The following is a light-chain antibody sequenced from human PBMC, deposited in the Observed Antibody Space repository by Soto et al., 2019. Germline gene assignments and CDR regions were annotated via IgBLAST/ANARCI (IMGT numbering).Light chain of an antibody. CDR2: DVS. CDR3: SSYTSSSTAWV. Sequence: QSALTQPASVSGSPGQSITISCTGTSSDVGGYNYVSWYQQHPGKAPKVMIYDVSNRPSGVSNRFSGSKSGNTASLTISGLQAEDEADYYCSSYTSSSTAWVFGGGTKVTVL. J-gene: IGLJ3*02. CDR1: SSDVGGYNY. V-gene: IGLV2-14*01.